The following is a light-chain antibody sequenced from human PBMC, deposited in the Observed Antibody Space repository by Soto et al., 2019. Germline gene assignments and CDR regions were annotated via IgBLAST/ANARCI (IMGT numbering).Light chain of an antibody. V-gene: IGKV1-8*01. Sequence: AIRMTQSPSSLSASTGDRVTITCRASQGISSYLAWYQQKPGKAPKLLIYAASTLQSGVPSRFSGSGSGTDFTLTISSLQPEDFATHYCQQLITFGQGTRLEIK. CDR3: QQLIT. J-gene: IGKJ5*01. CDR2: AAS. CDR1: QGISSY.